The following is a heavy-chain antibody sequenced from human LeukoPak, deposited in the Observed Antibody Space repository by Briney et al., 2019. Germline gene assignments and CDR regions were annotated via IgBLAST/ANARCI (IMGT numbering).Heavy chain of an antibody. CDR2: ISGSGGST. CDR1: GFTFSSYA. Sequence: HPGGSLRLSCAASGFTFSSYAMSWVRQAPGKGLEWVSAISGSGGSTYYADSVKGRFTISRDNAKNTLYLQMNSLRAEDTAVYYCARDSSSSGLYYFDYWGQGTLVTVSS. V-gene: IGHV3-23*01. CDR3: ARDSSSSGLYYFDY. D-gene: IGHD6-13*01. J-gene: IGHJ4*02.